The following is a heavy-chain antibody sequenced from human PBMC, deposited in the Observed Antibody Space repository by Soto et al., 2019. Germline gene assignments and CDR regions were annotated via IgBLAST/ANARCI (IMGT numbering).Heavy chain of an antibody. J-gene: IGHJ6*02. CDR1: GYTLTELS. Sequence: ASVKVSCKVSGYTLTELSMHWVRQAPGKGLEWMGGFDPEDGETIYAQKFQGRVTMTEDTSTDTAYMELSSLRSEDTAVYYCATEPGSRITIFVEGFGYARLGYGMDVWGQGTTVTVSS. CDR2: FDPEDGET. D-gene: IGHD3-3*01. V-gene: IGHV1-24*01. CDR3: ATEPGSRITIFVEGFGYARLGYGMDV.